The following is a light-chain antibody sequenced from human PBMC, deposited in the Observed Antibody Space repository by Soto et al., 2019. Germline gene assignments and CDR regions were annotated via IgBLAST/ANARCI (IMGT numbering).Light chain of an antibody. V-gene: IGKV1-6*01. Sequence: IQMTQSPSSLSASVGDRVTITWRASQGIRNDLGWYQQKPGQAPKLLIFAASSLQVGVPSRFSGSGSGTDFTLTISSLQPEDFATYYCLQNSDYPPTFGPGTKVDIK. J-gene: IGKJ3*01. CDR2: AAS. CDR1: QGIRND. CDR3: LQNSDYPPT.